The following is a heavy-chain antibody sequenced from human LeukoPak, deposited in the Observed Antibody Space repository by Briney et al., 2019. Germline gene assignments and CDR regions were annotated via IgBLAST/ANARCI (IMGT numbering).Heavy chain of an antibody. Sequence: PGGSLRLSCAASGFSFNRAAMAWVRHAPGKGLEWVLLISSSVANASYADSARGPISIYRDNSKNTMYLKMNGLRAEDTAIYYCAKDMQGSYWGQGTLVTVSS. CDR3: AKDMQGSY. J-gene: IGHJ4*02. D-gene: IGHD2-2*01. CDR2: ISSSVANA. V-gene: IGHV3-23*01. CDR1: GFSFNRAA.